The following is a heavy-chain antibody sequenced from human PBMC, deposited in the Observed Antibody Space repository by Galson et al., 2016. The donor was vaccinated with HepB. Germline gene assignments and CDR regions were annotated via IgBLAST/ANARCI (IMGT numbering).Heavy chain of an antibody. Sequence: SLRLSCAASGFTFSTHPMAWVRQAPGKGLEWVSTIGADDFRHYADSVKDRITISRDNPRNTLYLQMNSLSAADSAVYYCTRGGRSSGHCGVFDSWGQGTLVTVSS. J-gene: IGHJ4*02. CDR1: GFTFSTHP. D-gene: IGHD2-21*02. CDR2: IGADDFR. CDR3: TRGGRSSGHCGVFDS. V-gene: IGHV3-23*01.